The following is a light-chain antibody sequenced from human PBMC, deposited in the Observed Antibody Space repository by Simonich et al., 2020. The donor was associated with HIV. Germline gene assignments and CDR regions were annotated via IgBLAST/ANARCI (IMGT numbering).Light chain of an antibody. CDR2: GAS. Sequence: EIVMTQSPATLSVSPGERATLSCRASQSVSSNFAWYQQQPGQAPRLLIDGASTRATGIPARFSGSGSGTDFTLTISSLEPEDFAVYYCQQRSNWITFGQGTRLEIK. J-gene: IGKJ5*01. CDR1: QSVSSN. CDR3: QQRSNWIT. V-gene: IGKV3D-15*01.